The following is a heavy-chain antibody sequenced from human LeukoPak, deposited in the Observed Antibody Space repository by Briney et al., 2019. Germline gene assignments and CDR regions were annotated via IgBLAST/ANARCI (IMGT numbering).Heavy chain of an antibody. CDR3: ARGVRTTVTTDAFDI. Sequence: PSETLSLTCTVSGGSISSGGYYWGWIRQPPGKGPEWIGSIYHSGSTYYNPSLKSRVTISVDTSKNQFSLKLSSVTAADTAVYYCARGVRTTVTTDAFDIWGQGTMVTVSS. CDR1: GGSISSGGYY. J-gene: IGHJ3*02. CDR2: IYHSGST. D-gene: IGHD4-17*01. V-gene: IGHV4-39*07.